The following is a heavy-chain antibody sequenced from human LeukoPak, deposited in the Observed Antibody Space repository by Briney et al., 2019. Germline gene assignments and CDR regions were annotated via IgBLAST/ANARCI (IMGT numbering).Heavy chain of an antibody. Sequence: GGSLRLSCAASGFTFSNYWIHWVRQAPGKGLVWVSRIDNAGSITTYADSVKGRFTISRDNAENTLYLQMNSLRVEDTAVYYCARRSSSWYRLGVSNWFDPWGQGTLVTVSS. V-gene: IGHV3-74*03. CDR1: GFTFSNYW. CDR3: ARRSSSWYRLGVSNWFDP. D-gene: IGHD6-13*01. J-gene: IGHJ5*02. CDR2: IDNAGSIT.